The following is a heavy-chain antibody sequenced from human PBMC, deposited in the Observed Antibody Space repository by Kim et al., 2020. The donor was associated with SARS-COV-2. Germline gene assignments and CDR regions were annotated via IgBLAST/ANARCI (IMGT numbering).Heavy chain of an antibody. CDR3: AMYSGSYYRGYFHH. CDR2: IYISGST. Sequence: SETLSLTCTVSGGPISSYYWSWIRQPAGKGLEWIGRIYISGSTNYNPSLRSRVTMSVDTSKNHFSLRLTSVTAADTAVYYCAMYSGSYYRGYFHHWGQGTLVTVSS. V-gene: IGHV4-4*07. J-gene: IGHJ1*01. D-gene: IGHD1-26*01. CDR1: GGPISSYY.